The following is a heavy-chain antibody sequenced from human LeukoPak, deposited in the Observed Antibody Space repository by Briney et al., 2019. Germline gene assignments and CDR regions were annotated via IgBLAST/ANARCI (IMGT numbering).Heavy chain of an antibody. CDR2: INPSGGST. CDR1: GYTFTSYY. CDR3: AREMDITMIVPHHDAFDI. V-gene: IGHV1-46*01. D-gene: IGHD3-22*01. J-gene: IGHJ3*02. Sequence: ASVKVSCKASGYTFTSYYMHWVRQAPGQGLEWMGIINPSGGSTSYAQKFQGRVTMTRDTSTSTVYMELSSLRSEDTAVYYCAREMDITMIVPHHDAFDIWGQGTMVTVSS.